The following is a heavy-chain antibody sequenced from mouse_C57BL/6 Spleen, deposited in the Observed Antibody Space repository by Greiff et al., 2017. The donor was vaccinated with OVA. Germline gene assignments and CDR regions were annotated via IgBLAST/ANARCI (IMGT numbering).Heavy chain of an antibody. CDR1: GYTFTDYY. V-gene: IGHV1-26*01. CDR2: INPNNGGT. CDR3: ASNWDRAMDY. Sequence: EVQLQQSGPELVKPGASVKISCKASGYTFTDYYMNWVKQSHGKSLEWIGDINPNNGGTSYNQKFKGKATLTVDKSSSTAYMELRSLTSEDSAVYYCASNWDRAMDYWGQGTSVTVSS. D-gene: IGHD4-1*01. J-gene: IGHJ4*01.